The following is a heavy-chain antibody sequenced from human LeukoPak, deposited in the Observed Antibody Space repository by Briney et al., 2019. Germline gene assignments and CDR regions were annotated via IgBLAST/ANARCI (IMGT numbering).Heavy chain of an antibody. J-gene: IGHJ6*02. CDR2: IKSKTDGGTT. CDR3: TTDGGYSLYYYYGMDV. V-gene: IGHV3-15*01. CDR1: GFTFSNAW. D-gene: IGHD5-18*01. Sequence: PGGSLRLSCAASGFTFSNAWMSWVRQAPGKGLEWVGRIKSKTDGGTTDYAAPVKGRFTISREDSKNTLYLQMNSLKTEDTAVYYCTTDGGYSLYYYYGMDVWGQGTTVTVSS.